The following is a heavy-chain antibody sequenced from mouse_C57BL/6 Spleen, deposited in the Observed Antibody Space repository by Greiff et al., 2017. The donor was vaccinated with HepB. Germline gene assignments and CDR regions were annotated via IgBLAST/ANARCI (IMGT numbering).Heavy chain of an antibody. V-gene: IGHV1-26*01. D-gene: IGHD1-1*01. CDR3: AREGGDGFDY. Sequence: EVQLQQSGPELVKPGASVKISCKASGYTFTDYYMNWVKQSHGKSLEWIGDINPNNGGTSYNQKFKGKATLTVDKSSSTAYMELRSLTSEDSAVYYCAREGGDGFDYWGQGTTLTVSS. CDR1: GYTFTDYY. J-gene: IGHJ2*01. CDR2: INPNNGGT.